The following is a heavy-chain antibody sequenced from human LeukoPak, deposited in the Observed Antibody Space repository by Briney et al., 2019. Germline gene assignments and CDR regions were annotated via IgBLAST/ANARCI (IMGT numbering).Heavy chain of an antibody. D-gene: IGHD3-3*01. Sequence: GGSLRLSCAASGFTFSAYDMNWVRQAPGKGLKWLSYISSSSTTKYHADSVKGRFTISRDNTKNSLYLQMNSLRAEDTAVYYCARVVSGYYVVLDIWGQGTMVTVSS. CDR2: ISSSSTTK. V-gene: IGHV3-48*04. CDR1: GFTFSAYD. J-gene: IGHJ3*02. CDR3: ARVVSGYYVVLDI.